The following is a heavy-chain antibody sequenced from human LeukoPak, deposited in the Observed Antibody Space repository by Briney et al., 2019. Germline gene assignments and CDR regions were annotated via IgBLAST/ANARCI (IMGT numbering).Heavy chain of an antibody. CDR2: ISGSGGST. CDR3: ARRAYYYDSSGYYNDH. Sequence: GGSLRLSCAASGFTFSSYAMSWVRQAPGKGLEWGSAISGSGGSTYYADSVKGRFTISRANSKNTLYLQMNSLRAEDTAVYYCARRAYYYDSSGYYNDHWGQGALVTVSS. CDR1: GFTFSSYA. D-gene: IGHD3-22*01. J-gene: IGHJ4*02. V-gene: IGHV3-23*01.